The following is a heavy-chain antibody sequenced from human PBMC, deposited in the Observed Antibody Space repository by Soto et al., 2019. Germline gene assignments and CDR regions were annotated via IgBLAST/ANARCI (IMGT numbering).Heavy chain of an antibody. CDR3: ARGGVVEVVVPAAWGQRIRFDP. CDR1: GGSFSGYY. D-gene: IGHD2-2*01. Sequence: SETLSLTCAASGGSFSGYYWSWIRQPPGKGLEWIGEINHSGSTNYNPSLKSRVTISVDTSKNQFSLKLSSVTAADTAVYYCARGGVVEVVVPAAWGQRIRFDPWGQGTLVTVSS. V-gene: IGHV4-34*01. CDR2: INHSGST. J-gene: IGHJ5*02.